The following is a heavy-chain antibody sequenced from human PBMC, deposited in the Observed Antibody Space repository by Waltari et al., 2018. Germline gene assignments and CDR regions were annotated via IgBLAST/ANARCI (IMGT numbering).Heavy chain of an antibody. Sequence: EVQLVQSGAEVKKPGESLKISCKGSGYSFTSYWIGWVRQMPGKGLEWMWIIYPGDSDTRYSPSFQGQVTISADKSISTAYLQWSSLKASDTAMYYCARTRPYCSSTSCPFDYWGQGTLVTVSS. CDR2: IYPGDSDT. V-gene: IGHV5-51*03. CDR3: ARTRPYCSSTSCPFDY. D-gene: IGHD2-2*01. CDR1: GYSFTSYW. J-gene: IGHJ4*02.